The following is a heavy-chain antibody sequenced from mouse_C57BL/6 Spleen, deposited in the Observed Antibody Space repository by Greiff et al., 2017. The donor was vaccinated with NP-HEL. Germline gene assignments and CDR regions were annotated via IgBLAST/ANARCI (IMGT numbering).Heavy chain of an antibody. J-gene: IGHJ4*01. CDR1: GYTFTSYW. D-gene: IGHD1-1*01. CDR3: AVVVANDYAMDY. Sequence: VQLQQSGAELAKPGASVKLSCKASGYTFTSYWMHWVKQRPGQGLEWIGYINPSSGYTKYNQKFKDKATLTAYKSSSTAYMQLSSLTYEDSAVYYCAVVVANDYAMDYWGQGTSVTVSS. CDR2: INPSSGYT. V-gene: IGHV1-7*01.